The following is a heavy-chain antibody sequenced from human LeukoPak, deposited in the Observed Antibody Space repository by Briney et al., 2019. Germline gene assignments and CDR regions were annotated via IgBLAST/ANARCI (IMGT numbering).Heavy chain of an antibody. CDR2: INNNGSTI. J-gene: IGHJ4*01. D-gene: IGHD2-21*02. V-gene: IGHV3-48*04. CDR3: LRDLILVGTPGGDFGF. Sequence: GGSLRLSCAASGFTFSTYSMNWVRQAPGKGLEWVSCINNNGSTIYYADSVKGRFIISRDNSKKSLYLQMNNLRAEDTAVYYCLRDLILVGTPGGDFGFWGQGTLVIVSS. CDR1: GFTFSTYS.